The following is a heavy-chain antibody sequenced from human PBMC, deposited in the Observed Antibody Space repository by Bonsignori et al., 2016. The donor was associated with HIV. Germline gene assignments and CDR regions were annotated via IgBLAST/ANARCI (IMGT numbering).Heavy chain of an antibody. D-gene: IGHD6-13*01. V-gene: IGHV3-53*01. J-gene: IGHJ4*02. Sequence: WIRQPPGKGLEWVSVIYSGGSTYYADSVKGRFTISRDNSKNTLYLQMNSLRAEDTAVYYCARDRGSIAPDYWGQGTLVTVSS. CDR3: ARDRGSIAPDY. CDR2: IYSGGST.